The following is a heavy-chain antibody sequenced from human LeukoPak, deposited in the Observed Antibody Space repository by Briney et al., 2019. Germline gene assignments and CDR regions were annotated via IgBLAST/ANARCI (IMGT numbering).Heavy chain of an antibody. D-gene: IGHD2-2*01. Sequence: GXSLRLSCAASGFTFSSYSMNWVRQAPGKGLEWVSSISSSSSYIYYADSVKGRFTISRDNAKNSLYLQMNSLRAEDTAVYYCARDIVVVPATLGYWGQGTLVTVPS. CDR1: GFTFSSYS. V-gene: IGHV3-21*01. CDR2: ISSSSSYI. CDR3: ARDIVVVPATLGY. J-gene: IGHJ4*02.